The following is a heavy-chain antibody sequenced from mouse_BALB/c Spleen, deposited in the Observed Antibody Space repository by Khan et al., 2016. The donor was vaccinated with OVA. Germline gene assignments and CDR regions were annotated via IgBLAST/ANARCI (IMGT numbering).Heavy chain of an antibody. D-gene: IGHD1-2*01. V-gene: IGHV3-2*02. CDR2: ISYSGST. Sequence: EVQLVESGPGLVKPSQSLSLTCTVTGYSITSGYGWNWIRQFPGNKLEWMGYISYSGSTYYNPSLKSRISITRDTSKNQFFLQLNSVTTEDTATYDCARTARIKYWGQGTTLTVSS. J-gene: IGHJ2*01. CDR1: GYSITSGYG. CDR3: ARTARIKY.